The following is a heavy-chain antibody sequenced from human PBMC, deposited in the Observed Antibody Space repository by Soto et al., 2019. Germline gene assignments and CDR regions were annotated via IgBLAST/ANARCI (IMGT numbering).Heavy chain of an antibody. CDR1: GGSFNDAF. D-gene: IGHD1-7*01. V-gene: IGHV4-34*12. CDR2: VFHTGNT. CDR3: ARAPRELLAEGPLFLYYYYGLDV. J-gene: IGHJ6*02. Sequence: QVHLQQWGAGLLKPSGTLSLTCAVSGGSFNDAFWSWVRQSPGRGLEWIGEVFHTGNTNYNPSLKSRVTLSVDTAKNQFSLRLTSVTAADSAVYYCARAPRELLAEGPLFLYYYYGLDVWGQGTTVTVSS.